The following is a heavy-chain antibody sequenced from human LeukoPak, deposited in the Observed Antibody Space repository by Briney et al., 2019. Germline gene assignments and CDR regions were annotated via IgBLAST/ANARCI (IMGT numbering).Heavy chain of an antibody. CDR1: GFTFTSYW. CDR3: ARGGPRGYSYGAIDY. V-gene: IGHV3-74*01. Sequence: PGGSLRLSCAPSGFTFTSYWMHWVRQAPGKGLVWVSRINSDGSSTSCADSVKGRFTISRDNAKNTLYLQMNSLRAEDTAVYYCARGGPRGYSYGAIDYWGQGTLVTVSS. CDR2: INSDGSST. D-gene: IGHD5-18*01. J-gene: IGHJ4*02.